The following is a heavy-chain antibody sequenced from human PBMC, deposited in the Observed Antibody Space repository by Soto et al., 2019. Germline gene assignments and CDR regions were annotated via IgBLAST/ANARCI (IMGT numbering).Heavy chain of an antibody. CDR3: AKDPAVRGVTSFDD. J-gene: IGHJ4*02. D-gene: IGHD3-10*01. Sequence: XGSLRVSFAASGFTFSSYAMNWVRQAPGKGLDWVSSITGGGSTYYADSVKGRFTISRDNSKNTLYLQMNSLRAEDTAVYYCAKDPAVRGVTSFDDWGQGTLVTVSS. CDR2: ITGGGST. CDR1: GFTFSSYA. V-gene: IGHV3-23*01.